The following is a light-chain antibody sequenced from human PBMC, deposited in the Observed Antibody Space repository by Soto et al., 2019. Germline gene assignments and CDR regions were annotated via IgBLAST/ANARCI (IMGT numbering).Light chain of an antibody. V-gene: IGKV1-39*01. CDR1: QSIDKY. CDR2: AAS. CDR3: QQSYSTPSLT. Sequence: EIQMTQSPSSLSASEGDRVTITGRGSQSIDKYVNWYQQKPGKGPNLLIYAASNLRTGVPSRFSGSGSGTDFTLTISGLLPEDFATYFCQQSYSTPSLTFGGGTKVDIK. J-gene: IGKJ4*01.